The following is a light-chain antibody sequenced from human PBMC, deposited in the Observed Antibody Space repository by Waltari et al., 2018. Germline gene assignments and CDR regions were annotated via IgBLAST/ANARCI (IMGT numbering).Light chain of an antibody. V-gene: IGLV1-47*01. CDR2: RNN. Sequence: QSVLTQPPSASGTPGQRVPISCSGSRYNIGNNNVYWYQQLPGTAPKLVIYRNNQRASGVPDRFSGSKSGTSVSLAFSGLRSEDEADYYCAAWDDSLSAWVFGGGTKLTVL. CDR3: AAWDDSLSAWV. J-gene: IGLJ3*02. CDR1: RYNIGNNN.